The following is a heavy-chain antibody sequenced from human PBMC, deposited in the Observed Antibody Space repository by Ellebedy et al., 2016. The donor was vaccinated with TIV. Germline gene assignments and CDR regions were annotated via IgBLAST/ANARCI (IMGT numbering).Heavy chain of an antibody. CDR2: INPNSGGT. Sequence: ASVKVSCXASGYTFTGYYMHWVRQAPGQGLEWMGWINPNSGGTNYAQKFQGRVTMTRDTSISTAYMELSRLRSDDTAVYYCARVQGVGKGPNWFNPWGQGTLVTVSS. CDR1: GYTFTGYY. J-gene: IGHJ5*02. V-gene: IGHV1-2*02. D-gene: IGHD1-26*01. CDR3: ARVQGVGKGPNWFNP.